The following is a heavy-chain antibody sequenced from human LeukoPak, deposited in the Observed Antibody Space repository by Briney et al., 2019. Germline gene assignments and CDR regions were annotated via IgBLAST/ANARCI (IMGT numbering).Heavy chain of an antibody. CDR3: ARDGGSGSYDYWEDYYYMDV. CDR2: IKQSGRT. V-gene: IGHV4-34*01. J-gene: IGHJ6*03. CDR1: GGSLSGYY. D-gene: IGHD3-10*01. Sequence: PSEALSLTCAVYGGSLSGYYWGWIRQPPGKGLEWVGEIKQSGRTNYNAYLKSRVNISVDKQNNQYCLKQSAVTAAGTAVYYCARDGGSGSYDYWEDYYYMDVWGKGTTVTISS.